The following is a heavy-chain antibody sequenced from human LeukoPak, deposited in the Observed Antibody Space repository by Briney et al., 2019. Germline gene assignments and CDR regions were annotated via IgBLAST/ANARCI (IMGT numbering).Heavy chain of an antibody. CDR3: ARVVGVIDAFDI. Sequence: WETLSLTCTVSGGSVSSGSYYWSWIRQPPGKGLEWIGYIYYSGSPNYNPSLKSRVTISVDTSKNQFSLKLNSVTAADTAVYYCARVVGVIDAFDIWGQGTMVTVSS. V-gene: IGHV4-61*01. J-gene: IGHJ3*02. CDR1: GGSVSSGSYY. CDR2: IYYSGSP. D-gene: IGHD3-10*01.